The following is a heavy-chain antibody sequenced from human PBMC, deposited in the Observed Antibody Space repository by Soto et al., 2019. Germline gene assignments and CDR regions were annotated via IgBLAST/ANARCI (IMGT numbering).Heavy chain of an antibody. Sequence: KASETLSLTCSVSGDSISRYYWSWIRQPAGKGLEWIGHISTSGNTNYNPSLRSRVTMSIDTSKNQFSLKLSSVTAADTAVFYCARDSYDYLWGSYRLKWFDPWGQGSLVTVSS. J-gene: IGHJ5*02. CDR1: GDSISRYY. V-gene: IGHV4-4*07. D-gene: IGHD3-16*02. CDR3: ARDSYDYLWGSYRLKWFDP. CDR2: ISTSGNT.